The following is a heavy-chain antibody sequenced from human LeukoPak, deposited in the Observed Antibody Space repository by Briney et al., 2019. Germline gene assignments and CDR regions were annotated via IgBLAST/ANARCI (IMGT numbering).Heavy chain of an antibody. D-gene: IGHD2-8*01. Sequence: GGSLRLSCAASGFTVSSNYMSWVRQAPGKGLEWVSVIYSGGSTYYADSVKGRFTISRDNSKNTLYLQMNSLRAEDTAVYYCARDVGEFRVYGMVPLGYWGQGTLVTVSS. J-gene: IGHJ4*02. CDR2: IYSGGST. CDR3: ARDVGEFRVYGMVPLGY. CDR1: GFTVSSNY. V-gene: IGHV3-53*01.